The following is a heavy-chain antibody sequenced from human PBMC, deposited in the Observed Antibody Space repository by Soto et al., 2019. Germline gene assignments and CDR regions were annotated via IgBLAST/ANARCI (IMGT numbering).Heavy chain of an antibody. V-gene: IGHV1-69*12. J-gene: IGHJ5*02. CDR1: GGTFSSYA. D-gene: IGHD6-13*01. CDR2: IIPIFGTA. Sequence: QVQLVQSGAEVKKPGSSVKVSCKASGGTFSSYAISWVRQAPGQGLEWMGGIIPIFGTANYAQKFQGRVTITADESTSTAYMELSSLRSEVTAVYYCASMFSIAAAEWNWFDPWGQGTLVTVSS. CDR3: ASMFSIAAAEWNWFDP.